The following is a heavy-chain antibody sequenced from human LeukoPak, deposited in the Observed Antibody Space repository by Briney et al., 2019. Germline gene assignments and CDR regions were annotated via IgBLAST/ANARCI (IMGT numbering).Heavy chain of an antibody. D-gene: IGHD5/OR15-5a*01. J-gene: IGHJ4*02. V-gene: IGHV4-39*01. CDR2: IYYSGSA. CDR1: GGSISGSSYY. CDR3: ARHGSTAIDY. Sequence: SETLSLICTVSGGSISGSSYYWGWIRQPPGKGLEWIGSIYYSGSAYYNPSLKSQVTLSVDTSKNQFSLKLSSVTAADTAMFYCARHGSTAIDYWGQGILVTVSS.